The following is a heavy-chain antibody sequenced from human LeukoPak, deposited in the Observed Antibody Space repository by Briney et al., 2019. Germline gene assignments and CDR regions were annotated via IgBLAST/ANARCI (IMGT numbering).Heavy chain of an antibody. CDR3: ARMQRYYYHYMDV. J-gene: IGHJ6*03. V-gene: IGHV1-69*13. CDR2: IIPIFGTA. CDR1: GGTFSSYA. Sequence: GASVKVSCKASGGTFSSYAISWVRQAPGQGLEWMGGIIPIFGTANYAQKFQGRVTITADESTSTAYMELGSLRSEDTAVYYCARMQRYYYHYMDVWGKGTTVTISS.